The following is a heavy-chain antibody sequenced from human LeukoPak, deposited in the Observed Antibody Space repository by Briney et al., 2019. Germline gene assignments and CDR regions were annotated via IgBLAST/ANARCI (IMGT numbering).Heavy chain of an antibody. D-gene: IGHD3-10*01. CDR1: GYTFTGYY. Sequence: ASVKVSCKASGYTFTGYYMHWVRQAPGQGLEWMGWINPNSGGTNYAQKFQGRVTMTRDTSISTAYMELSRLRSDDTAVYYCARDTVTGAPLLRHYYGSGTCDYWGQGTLVTVSS. CDR3: ARDTVTGAPLLRHYYGSGTCDY. V-gene: IGHV1-2*02. CDR2: INPNSGGT. J-gene: IGHJ4*02.